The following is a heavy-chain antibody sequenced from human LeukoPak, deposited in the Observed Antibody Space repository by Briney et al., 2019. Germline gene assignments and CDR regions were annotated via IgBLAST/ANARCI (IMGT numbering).Heavy chain of an antibody. CDR1: GFTFDDYA. CDR3: ARSGAYYDFWSGPDY. V-gene: IGHV3-9*03. J-gene: IGHJ4*02. D-gene: IGHD3-3*01. CDR2: ISWNSGSI. Sequence: PGGSLRLSCAASGFTFDDYAMHWVRQAPGKGLEWVSGISWNSGSIGYADSVKGRFTISRDNAKNSLYLQMNGLRAEDMALYYCARSGAYYDFWSGPDYWGQGTLITVSS.